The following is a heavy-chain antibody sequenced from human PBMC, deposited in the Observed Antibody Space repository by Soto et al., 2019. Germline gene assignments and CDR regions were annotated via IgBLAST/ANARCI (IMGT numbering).Heavy chain of an antibody. V-gene: IGHV4-59*01. Sequence: SETLSLTCTVSGGSISSYYWSWIRQPPGKGLEWIGYIYYSGSTNYNPSLKSRVTISVDTSKNQFSLKLSSVTAADTAVYYCARSKRTREAFEIWGQGTMVTVSS. CDR1: GGSISSYY. CDR2: IYYSGST. D-gene: IGHD1-1*01. CDR3: ARSKRTREAFEI. J-gene: IGHJ3*02.